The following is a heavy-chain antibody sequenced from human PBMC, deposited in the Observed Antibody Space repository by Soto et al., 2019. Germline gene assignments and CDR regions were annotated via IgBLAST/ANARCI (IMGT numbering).Heavy chain of an antibody. CDR1: AYSFTSYW. Sequence: GESLKISCQGSAYSFTSYWIGWVRQMPGKGLEWMGIIFPGDSDTRYSPSFQGQVTMSVDKSITTVYLQWSSLKASDTAMHYCARLSHTVYTYGSRYYGMDVWGQGTTVTASS. J-gene: IGHJ6*02. V-gene: IGHV5-51*01. D-gene: IGHD5-18*01. CDR3: ARLSHTVYTYGSRYYGMDV. CDR2: IFPGDSDT.